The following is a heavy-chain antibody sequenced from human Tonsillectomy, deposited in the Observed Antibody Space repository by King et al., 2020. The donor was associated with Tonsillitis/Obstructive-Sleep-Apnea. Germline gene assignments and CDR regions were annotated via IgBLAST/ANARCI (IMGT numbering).Heavy chain of an antibody. CDR1: GFTFSDYY. CDR3: ASRITMVQGVVDAFDI. CDR2: ISSSSSYT. D-gene: IGHD3-10*01. V-gene: IGHV3-11*05. Sequence: VQLVESGGGLVKPGGSLRLSCAASGFTFSDYYMSWIRQAPGKGLEWVSDISSSSSYTNYADSVKGRFTISRDNAKNSLYLQMNSLRAEDTAVYYCASRITMVQGVVDAFDIWGQGTMVTVSS. J-gene: IGHJ3*02.